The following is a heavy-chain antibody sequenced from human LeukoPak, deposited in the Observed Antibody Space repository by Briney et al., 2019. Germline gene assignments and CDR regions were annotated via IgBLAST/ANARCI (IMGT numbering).Heavy chain of an antibody. J-gene: IGHJ6*02. CDR2: IYSGGGT. D-gene: IGHD3-10*01. CDR1: GFTVSSNY. CDR3: SRGRWLKVRGAISGYYYYGMDV. Sequence: GGSLRLSCAASGFTVSSNYMSWVRQAPGKGLEGVSVIYSGGGTYYADSVKGRFTISRHNSKNTLYLQMNSLRAEDTAVYYCSRGRWLKVRGAISGYYYYGMDVWGQGTTVTVSS. V-gene: IGHV3-53*04.